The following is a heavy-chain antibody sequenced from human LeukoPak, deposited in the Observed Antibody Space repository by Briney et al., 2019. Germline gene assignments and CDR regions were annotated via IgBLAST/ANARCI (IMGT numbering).Heavy chain of an antibody. Sequence: SETLSLTCTVSGDSINSYYGGWIRQPPRKGLGWIGNIYYSGIIKYNPSLKSRLTISLDTFKNQFSLKLSSVTAADTAVYYCARTGDRTGYYYYYMEIWGKGTTVTVSS. J-gene: IGHJ6*03. CDR1: GDSINSYY. D-gene: IGHD7-27*01. CDR2: IYYSGII. CDR3: ARTGDRTGYYYYYMEI. V-gene: IGHV4-59*01.